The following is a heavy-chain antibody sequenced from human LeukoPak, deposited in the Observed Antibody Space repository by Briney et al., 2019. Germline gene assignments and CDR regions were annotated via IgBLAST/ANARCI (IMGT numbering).Heavy chain of an antibody. V-gene: IGHV3-30*18. CDR1: GFTFSSYG. Sequence: QPGRSLRLSCAASGFTFSSYGMHWVRQAPGKGLEWVAVISYDGSNKYYADSVKGRFTISRDNSKNTLYLQMNSLRAEDTAVYYCAKDVDTAIRRPNWFDPWGQGTLVTVSS. D-gene: IGHD5-18*01. CDR3: AKDVDTAIRRPNWFDP. J-gene: IGHJ5*02. CDR2: ISYDGSNK.